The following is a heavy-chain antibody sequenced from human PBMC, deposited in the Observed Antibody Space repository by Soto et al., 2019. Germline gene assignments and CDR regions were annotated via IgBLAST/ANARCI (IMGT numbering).Heavy chain of an antibody. V-gene: IGHV4-59*01. CDR2: IYYSGST. D-gene: IGHD2-15*01. J-gene: IGHJ6*02. CDR3: ARYCSGGSCHYYYYGMDV. CDR1: GGSISSYY. Sequence: PSETLSLTCTVSGGSISSYYWSWIRQPPGKGLEWIGYIYYSGSTNYNPSPKSRVTISVDTSKNQFSLKLSSVTAADTAVYYCARYCSGGSCHYYYYGMDVWGQGTTVT.